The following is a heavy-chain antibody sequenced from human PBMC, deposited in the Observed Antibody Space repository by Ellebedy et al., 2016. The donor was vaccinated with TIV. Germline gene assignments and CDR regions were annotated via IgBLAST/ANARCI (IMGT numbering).Heavy chain of an antibody. Sequence: GESLKISCQGSGYRFSRCWVAWVRQMPGKGLEWMGMIYPSDSETRYSPSFQGQVTISADKSNSTAFLQWSSLKASDTAIYFCARVYCSSASCVVNWFDPWGQGTLVIVSS. J-gene: IGHJ5*02. V-gene: IGHV5-51*01. CDR1: GYRFSRCW. CDR2: IYPSDSET. CDR3: ARVYCSSASCVVNWFDP. D-gene: IGHD2-2*01.